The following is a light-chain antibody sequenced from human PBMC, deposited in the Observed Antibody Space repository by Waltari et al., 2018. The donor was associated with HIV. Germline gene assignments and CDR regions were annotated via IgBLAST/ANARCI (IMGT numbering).Light chain of an antibody. CDR1: SSNIGSNP. V-gene: IGLV1-44*01. J-gene: IGLJ2*01. Sequence: QSVLTQPPSASGTPGQRVTISCSGSSSNIGSNPVNWYQQLPGTAPKLLIYSNNQRPTGVPDRFSCSKSGTSASLAISGLQSEDEADYYCAAWDDSPNGVVFGGGTKLTVL. CDR2: SNN. CDR3: AAWDDSPNGVV.